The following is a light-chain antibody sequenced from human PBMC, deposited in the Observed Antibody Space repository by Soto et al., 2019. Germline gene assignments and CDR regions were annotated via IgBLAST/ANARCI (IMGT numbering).Light chain of an antibody. CDR3: QQYNHWPPWT. J-gene: IGKJ1*01. Sequence: EIVMTQSPATLSVSPGERATLSCRASQSVSSNLAWYQQKPGQAPRLLIYGASTRATGIPARFSGSGSGTEFTLTISSLQSEDFALYYCQQYNHWPPWTFGQGTKVELK. CDR2: GAS. CDR1: QSVSSN. V-gene: IGKV3-15*01.